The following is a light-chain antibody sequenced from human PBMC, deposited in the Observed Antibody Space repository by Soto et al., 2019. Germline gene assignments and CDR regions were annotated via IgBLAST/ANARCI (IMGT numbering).Light chain of an antibody. Sequence: QSVLTQLPSASGTPGQRVTISCSGTSSNIGSNTVNWYQQPPGTAPKLLIYNDFQRPSGVPDRFSGSKSGTSASLAISGLQSQDEADYYCGACDDSLSGVVFGGGTKLTVL. CDR1: SSNIGSNT. CDR2: NDF. J-gene: IGLJ3*02. V-gene: IGLV1-44*01. CDR3: GACDDSLSGVV.